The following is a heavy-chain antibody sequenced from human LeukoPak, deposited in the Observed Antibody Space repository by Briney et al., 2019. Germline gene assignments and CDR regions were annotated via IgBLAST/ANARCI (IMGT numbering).Heavy chain of an antibody. Sequence: PGGSLRLSCAASGFTVSSYYMSWVRQAPGKGLEWVSITDRGGSTTYADSVKGRFTISRDNSKNTLYLQMNSLRAEETAVYYCARDGPSLSTQHWGQGTLVTVSS. CDR2: TDRGGST. CDR1: GFTVSSYY. CDR3: ARDGPSLSTQH. J-gene: IGHJ1*01. V-gene: IGHV3-66*01. D-gene: IGHD2-2*01.